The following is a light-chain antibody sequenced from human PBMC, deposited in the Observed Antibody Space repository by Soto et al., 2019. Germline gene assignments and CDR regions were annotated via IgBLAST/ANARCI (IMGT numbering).Light chain of an antibody. CDR3: QQYGSSSYT. CDR2: GAS. CDR1: QSVSSSH. V-gene: IGKV3-20*01. Sequence: EIVLTQSPGTLALSPGERATLSCRASQSVSSSHLAWYQQKPGQAPRLLIYGASNSATGIPDRFSGSGSGTDFTLTISRLEPEDFAVYDCQQYGSSSYTFGQGTKVEIK. J-gene: IGKJ2*01.